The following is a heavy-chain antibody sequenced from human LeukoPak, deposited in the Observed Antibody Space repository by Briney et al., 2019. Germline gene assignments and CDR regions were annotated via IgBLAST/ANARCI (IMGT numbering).Heavy chain of an antibody. V-gene: IGHV1-2*02. CDR1: GYTLTGKY. Sequence: ASVKVSCKASGYTLTGKYMYWVRQAPGQGLEWMGWINPNSGGTNYAQKFQGRVTMTRDTSISTAYMEVSRLRYDDTAVYYCARLGVEDYWGQGTLVTVSS. J-gene: IGHJ4*02. CDR2: INPNSGGT. D-gene: IGHD2-8*01. CDR3: ARLGVEDY.